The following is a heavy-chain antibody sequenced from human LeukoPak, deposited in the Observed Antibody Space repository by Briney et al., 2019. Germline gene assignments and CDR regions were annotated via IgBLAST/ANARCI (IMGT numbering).Heavy chain of an antibody. CDR1: GFTISNYY. J-gene: IGHJ4*02. V-gene: IGHV3-53*04. D-gene: IGHD1-1*01. Sequence: GGSLRLSCAASGFTISNYYMSWVRQAPGKGLEWVSVIYTGGNTYYTDAVKGRFTISRHNSKNTLHLQMNNLRAEDTAVYYCARGGPATTIDYWGRGTLVTVSS. CDR2: IYTGGNT. CDR3: ARGGPATTIDY.